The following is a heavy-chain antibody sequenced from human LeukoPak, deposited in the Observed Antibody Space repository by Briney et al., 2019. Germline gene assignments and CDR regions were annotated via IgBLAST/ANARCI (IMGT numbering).Heavy chain of an antibody. CDR2: INHSGRT. J-gene: IGHJ4*02. CDR1: GFTFSNYA. D-gene: IGHD5-24*01. Sequence: GSLRLSCAASGFTFSNYAMSWVRQAPEKGLEWIGEINHSGRTNSNLSLKSRVTISVDTSKNQFSLKLTSVTAADRAVYYCARCVTARLLQSRCYYDSWGQGTLVTVSS. V-gene: IGHV4-34*01. CDR3: ARCVTARLLQSRCYYDS.